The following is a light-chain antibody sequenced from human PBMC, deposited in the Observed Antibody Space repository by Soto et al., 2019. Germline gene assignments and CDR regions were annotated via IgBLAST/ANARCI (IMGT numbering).Light chain of an antibody. CDR1: QSVSSY. CDR3: QQRSNCTRSWT. CDR2: DAA. J-gene: IGKJ1*01. Sequence: EIVLTQSPATLSLSPGERATLSCRASQSVSSYLAWYQQQPGKAPRRLIYDAANRTTGIPARFSGSGCGTELTLTISIRRPEDVEVSYCQQRSNCTRSWTFGQGTKVEIK. V-gene: IGKV3-11*01.